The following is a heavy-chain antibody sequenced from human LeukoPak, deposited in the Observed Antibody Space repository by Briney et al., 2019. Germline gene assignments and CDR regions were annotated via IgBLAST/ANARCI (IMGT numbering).Heavy chain of an antibody. CDR3: ARGHRGTTPNPNY. CDR1: GGSFSGYY. D-gene: IGHD1-14*01. CDR2: INHSGST. V-gene: IGHV4-34*01. J-gene: IGHJ4*02. Sequence: SETLSLTCAVYGGSFSGYYWSWIRQPPGKGLEWIGEINHSGSTNYNPSLKSRVTISVDTSKNQFSLKLSSVTAADTAVYYCARGHRGTTPNPNYWGQGTLVTVSS.